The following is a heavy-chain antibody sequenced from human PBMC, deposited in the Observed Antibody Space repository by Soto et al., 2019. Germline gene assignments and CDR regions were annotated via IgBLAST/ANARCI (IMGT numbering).Heavy chain of an antibody. J-gene: IGHJ4*02. CDR1: GFTFSNYC. CDR3: AKDVKRLLWFGDSNSSDY. D-gene: IGHD3-10*01. Sequence: QVQLVESGGGVVQPGRSLRLSCSASGFTFSNYCMHWVRQAPGKGLEWVAVISYDGSNTYHADSVKGRFTISRDNSKNTLDLQMNSLRTEDTAIYYCAKDVKRLLWFGDSNSSDYWGQGTLVTVSS. V-gene: IGHV3-30*18. CDR2: ISYDGSNT.